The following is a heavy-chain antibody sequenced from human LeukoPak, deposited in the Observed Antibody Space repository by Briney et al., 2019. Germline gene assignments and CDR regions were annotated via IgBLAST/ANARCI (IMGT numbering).Heavy chain of an antibody. D-gene: IGHD1-1*01. J-gene: IGHJ4*02. V-gene: IGHV4-59*01. CDR3: VRGPSITSWNEFDY. CDR1: GGSISSSY. Sequence: PSETLSLTCTVSGGSISSSYWSWIRQPPGKGLEWIGYIYYNGNTKYHPSLESRVAISLDTSNNRFSLSLSSVTAADTAFYFCVRGPSITSWNEFDYWGQGTLVTVSS. CDR2: IYYNGNT.